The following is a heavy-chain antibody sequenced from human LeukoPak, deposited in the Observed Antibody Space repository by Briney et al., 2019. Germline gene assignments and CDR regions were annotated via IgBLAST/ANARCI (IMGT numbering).Heavy chain of an antibody. CDR3: AWERRAAAFDI. V-gene: IGHV3-21*01. Sequence: GGSLRLSCAASGFTFSRYGMHWVRQAPGKGLEWVSSISSSSSYIYYADSVKGRFTISRDNAKNSLYLQMNSLRAEDTAVYYCAWERRAAAFDIWGQGTMVTVSS. CDR2: ISSSSSYI. J-gene: IGHJ3*02. CDR1: GFTFSRYG. D-gene: IGHD6-25*01.